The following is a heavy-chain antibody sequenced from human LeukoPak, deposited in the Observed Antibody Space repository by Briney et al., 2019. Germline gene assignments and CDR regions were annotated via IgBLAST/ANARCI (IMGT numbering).Heavy chain of an antibody. CDR1: GGSISSGSYY. V-gene: IGHV4-61*02. Sequence: HSETLSLTCTVSGGSISSGSYYWSWIRQPAGKGLEWIRRIYTSGSTNYNPSLKSRVTISVDTSKNQFSLKLSSVTAADTAVYYCARASGYCSSTSCYGNYNWFDPWGQGTLVTVSS. D-gene: IGHD2-2*01. CDR3: ARASGYCSSTSCYGNYNWFDP. CDR2: IYTSGST. J-gene: IGHJ5*02.